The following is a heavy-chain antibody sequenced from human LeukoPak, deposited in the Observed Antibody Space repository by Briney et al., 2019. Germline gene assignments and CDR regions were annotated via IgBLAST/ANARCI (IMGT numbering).Heavy chain of an antibody. J-gene: IGHJ6*03. CDR3: AKVVSGDWSGRPHYYYYYMDV. CDR2: ISGSGGST. CDR1: GFTFSSYA. Sequence: PGRSLRLSCAASGFTFSSYAMSWVRQAPGKGLEWVSAISGSGGSTYYADSVKGRFTISRDNSKNTLYLQMNSLRAEDTAVYYCAKVVSGDWSGRPHYYYYYMDVWGKGTTVTVSS. V-gene: IGHV3-23*01. D-gene: IGHD3-3*01.